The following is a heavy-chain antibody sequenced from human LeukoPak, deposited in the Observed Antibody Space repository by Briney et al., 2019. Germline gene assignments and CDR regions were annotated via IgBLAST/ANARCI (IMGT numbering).Heavy chain of an antibody. CDR1: GFTFGAYA. CDR3: AKGPQSYYGSGDYFDY. D-gene: IGHD3-10*01. V-gene: IGHV3-23*01. CDR2: ISGSGGST. Sequence: GGSLRLSCAASGFTFGAYAMSWVRQAPGKGLEWVSVISGSGGSTYYADSVKGRFTISRDNSKNTLYLQMNSLRAEDTAVYYCAKGPQSYYGSGDYFDYWGQGTLVTVSS. J-gene: IGHJ4*02.